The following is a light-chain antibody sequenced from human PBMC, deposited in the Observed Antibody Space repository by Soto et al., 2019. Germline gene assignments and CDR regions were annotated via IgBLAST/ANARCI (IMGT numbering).Light chain of an antibody. CDR3: CSYAGSYPVV. Sequence: QSVLTQPRSVSVSPGQSVTISCTGTSSDVGGYNYVSWYQQHPGKAPKLMIYDVSKRPSGVPDRFSGSKSGNTASLTISGLQAEDEADYYCCSYAGSYPVVVGGGTKLTVL. CDR1: SSDVGGYNY. J-gene: IGLJ2*01. V-gene: IGLV2-11*01. CDR2: DVS.